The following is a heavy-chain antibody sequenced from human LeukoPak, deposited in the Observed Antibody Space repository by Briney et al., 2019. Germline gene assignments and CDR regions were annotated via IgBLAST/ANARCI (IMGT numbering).Heavy chain of an antibody. V-gene: IGHV4-38-2*02. D-gene: IGHD6-19*01. J-gene: IGHJ4*02. CDR1: GYSISSGYY. CDR3: ARVPSGWSFDY. Sequence: SETLSLTCTVSGYSISSGYYWGWIRQPSGKGLEWIGSIYHSGSTYYNPSLKSRVTISVDTSKNQFSLKLSSVTAADTAVYYCARVPSGWSFDYWGQGTLVTVSS. CDR2: IYHSGST.